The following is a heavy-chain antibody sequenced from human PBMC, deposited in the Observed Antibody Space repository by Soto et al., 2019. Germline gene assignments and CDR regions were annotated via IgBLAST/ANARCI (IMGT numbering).Heavy chain of an antibody. CDR2: IKQDGSEK. J-gene: IGHJ5*02. CDR1: GFTFSSYW. Sequence: GGSLRLSCAASGFTFSSYWMSWVRQAPGKGLEWVANIKQDGSEKYCVDYVKGRFTISRDNAQNSLYLHTNSLRAEDTAVYYCARVRTRGYSSTTLNWFDPWGQGTLVTVSS. CDR3: ARVRTRGYSSTTLNWFDP. D-gene: IGHD5-18*01. V-gene: IGHV3-7*05.